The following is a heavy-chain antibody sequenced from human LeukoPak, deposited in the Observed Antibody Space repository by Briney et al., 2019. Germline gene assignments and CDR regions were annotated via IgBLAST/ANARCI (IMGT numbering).Heavy chain of an antibody. CDR3: ARARNYDILTGYYKSDYYYYGMDV. D-gene: IGHD3-9*01. V-gene: IGHV5-10-1*01. CDR2: IDPSGSYT. CDR1: GYSFTSYW. Sequence: GESLQISCKGSGYSFTSYWISWVRQMPGKGLEWMGRIDPSGSYTNYSPSFQGHVTISADKSISTAYLQWSSLKASDTAMYYCARARNYDILTGYYKSDYYYYGMDVWGQGTTVTVSS. J-gene: IGHJ6*02.